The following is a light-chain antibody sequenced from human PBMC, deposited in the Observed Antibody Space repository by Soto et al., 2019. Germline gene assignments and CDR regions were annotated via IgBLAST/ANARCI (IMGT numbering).Light chain of an antibody. CDR1: SSNIGSNT. V-gene: IGLV1-44*01. CDR3: AAWDDSLNGFWV. J-gene: IGLJ3*02. CDR2: SNN. Sequence: QSVLTQPPSASGTPGQRVTISCSGSSSNIGSNTVNWHQQLPGTAPKLLIYSNNQRPSGVPDRFSGSKSGTSASLAISGLQSEDEADYYCAAWDDSLNGFWVFGGGTKLTVL.